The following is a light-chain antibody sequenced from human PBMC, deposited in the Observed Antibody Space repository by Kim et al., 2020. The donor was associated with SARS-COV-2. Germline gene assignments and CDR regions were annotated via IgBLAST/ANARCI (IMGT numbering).Light chain of an antibody. V-gene: IGKV1-5*03. CDR2: KAS. CDR3: QQYRT. CDR1: QSISSW. Sequence: DIQMTQSPSTLSASVGDTVTITCRVSQSISSWLTWYQQKPGKAPKVLIYKASSLKSGVPSRFSGSGSGTEFTLTITSLQPDDFATYYCQQYRTFGGGTKVDIK. J-gene: IGKJ4*01.